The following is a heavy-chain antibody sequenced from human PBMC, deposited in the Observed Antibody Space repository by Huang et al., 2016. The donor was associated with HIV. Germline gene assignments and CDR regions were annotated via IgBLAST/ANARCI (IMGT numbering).Heavy chain of an antibody. CDR2: IKQDGSEK. V-gene: IGHV3-7*01. J-gene: IGHJ4*02. D-gene: IGHD3-22*01. CDR3: ARAADSSGYDVYYFDY. Sequence: EVQLVESGGGLVQPGGSLRLSCAASGFTFSSYWMSWVRQAPGKGLGWVANIKQDGSEKYDVDAVKGLFTISRDNAKNSLYLQMNSLRAEDMAVYYCARAADSSGYDVYYFDYWGQGTLVTVSS. CDR1: GFTFSSYW.